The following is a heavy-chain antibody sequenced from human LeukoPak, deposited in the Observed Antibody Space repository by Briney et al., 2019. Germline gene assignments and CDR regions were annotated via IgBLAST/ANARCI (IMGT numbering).Heavy chain of an antibody. J-gene: IGHJ4*02. CDR2: INEDGSDK. CDR3: ATWSNAWEFDY. V-gene: IGHV3-7*05. Sequence: PGGSLRLSCAASGFTFSSSWMTWVRQAPGKGLEWVAHINEDGSDKYYVDSVTGRLSISRDNTKNSLYLQMSSLRAEDTAVYYCATWSNAWEFDYWGQGTLVSVSS. CDR1: GFTFSSSW. D-gene: IGHD1-26*01.